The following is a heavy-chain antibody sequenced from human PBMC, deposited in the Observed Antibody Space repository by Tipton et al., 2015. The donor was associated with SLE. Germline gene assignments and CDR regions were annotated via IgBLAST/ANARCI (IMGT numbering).Heavy chain of an antibody. Sequence: TLSLTCNVSGVSITSSYWSWIRQPPGKGLEWIGYIYSTGSTKYNPSLESRVTMSVDTSKKQFSLRLSSVTAADTAVYYCAKARNHYYGSGSYFHFDLWGHGILVTVSS. CDR1: GVSITSSY. CDR2: IYSTGST. D-gene: IGHD3-10*01. CDR3: AKARNHYYGSGSYFHFDL. V-gene: IGHV4-4*08. J-gene: IGHJ4*01.